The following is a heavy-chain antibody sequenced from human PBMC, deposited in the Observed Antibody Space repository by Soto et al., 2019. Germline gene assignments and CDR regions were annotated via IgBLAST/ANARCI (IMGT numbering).Heavy chain of an antibody. J-gene: IGHJ2*01. Sequence: QVQLVQSGAEVKKPGASVKVSCKASGYTFTSYYMHWVRQAPGQGLEWMGIINPSGGSTSYGQKYKGGVNMTRDTSGGTVWMKLSSLKSEETAVYYCARDLGAYYYDSSGYAENWYFDLLGRGTLVTVSS. V-gene: IGHV1-46*01. D-gene: IGHD3-22*01. CDR2: INPSGGST. CDR3: ARDLGAYYYDSSGYAENWYFDL. CDR1: GYTFTSYY.